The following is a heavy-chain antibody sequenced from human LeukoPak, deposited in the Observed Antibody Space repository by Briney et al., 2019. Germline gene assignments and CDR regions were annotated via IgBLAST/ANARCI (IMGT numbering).Heavy chain of an antibody. CDR2: IYTSGST. J-gene: IGHJ6*03. CDR3: ARDKGFGVVTLGWDYYYYMDV. Sequence: SETLSLTCTVSGGSISSYYWSWIRQPAGKGLEWIGRIYTSGSTNYNPSLKSRVTISVDTSKNQFSLKLSSVTAADTAVYYCARDKGFGVVTLGWDYYYYMDVWGKGTTVTVSS. V-gene: IGHV4-4*07. CDR1: GGSISSYY. D-gene: IGHD3-3*01.